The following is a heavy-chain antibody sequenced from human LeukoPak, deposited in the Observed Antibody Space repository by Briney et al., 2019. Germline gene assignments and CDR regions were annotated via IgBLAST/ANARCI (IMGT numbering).Heavy chain of an antibody. J-gene: IGHJ4*02. CDR3: AKGTYSSSWEFDY. CDR1: GFTFSSYG. CDR2: IRYDGSNK. D-gene: IGHD6-13*01. V-gene: IGHV3-30*02. Sequence: GGSLRLSCAASGFTFSSYGMHWVRQAPGKGLEWVAFIRYDGSNKYYADSVKGRSAISRDNSKNTLYLQMNSLRGEDTAVYYCAKGTYSSSWEFDYWGQGTLVTVSS.